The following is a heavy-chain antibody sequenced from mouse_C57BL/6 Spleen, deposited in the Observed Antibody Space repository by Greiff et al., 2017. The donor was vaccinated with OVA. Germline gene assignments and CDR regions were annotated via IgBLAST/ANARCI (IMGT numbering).Heavy chain of an antibody. CDR1: GFTFSSYA. CDR2: ISDGGSYT. V-gene: IGHV5-4*01. D-gene: IGHD4-1*01. J-gene: IGHJ4*01. Sequence: EVMLVESGGGLVKPGGSLKLSCAASGFTFSSYAMSWVRQTPEKRLEWVATISDGGSYTYYPDNVKGRFTISRDNAKNNLYLQMSHLKSEDTAMYYCARDRGTGRGGLDYWGQGTSVTVSS. CDR3: ARDRGTGRGGLDY.